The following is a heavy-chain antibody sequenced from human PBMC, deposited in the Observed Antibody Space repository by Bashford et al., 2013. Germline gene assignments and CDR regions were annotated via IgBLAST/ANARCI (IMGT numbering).Heavy chain of an antibody. CDR2: LYSGGDT. CDR1: GFAVTSSY. Sequence: GSLRLSCAASGFAVTSSYMNWVRQAPGKGLEWVSVLYSGGDTYYADSVKGRFSIFRDFPKNMLYLQMNSLKVEDTAVYYCARDRMGRGYGGNDAFDLWGRGTLVTVSS. V-gene: IGHV3-53*01. J-gene: IGHJ3*01. CDR3: ARDRMGRGYGGNDAFDL. D-gene: IGHD3-3*01.